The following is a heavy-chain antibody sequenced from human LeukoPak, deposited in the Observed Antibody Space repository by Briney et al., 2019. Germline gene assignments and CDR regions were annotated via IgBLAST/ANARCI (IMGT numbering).Heavy chain of an antibody. Sequence: SETLSLTCTVSGGPISSYYWSWIRQPPGKGLEWIGYTYYSGSTNYNPSLKSRVTISVDTSKNQFSLKLSSVTAADTAVYYCARVDTAMVGYYYYYYYMDVWGKGTTVTVSS. J-gene: IGHJ6*03. V-gene: IGHV4-59*01. CDR3: ARVDTAMVGYYYYYYYMDV. CDR1: GGPISSYY. CDR2: TYYSGST. D-gene: IGHD5-18*01.